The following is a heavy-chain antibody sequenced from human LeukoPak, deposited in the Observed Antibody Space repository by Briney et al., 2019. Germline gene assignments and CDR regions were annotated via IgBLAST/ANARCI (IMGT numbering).Heavy chain of an antibody. J-gene: IGHJ5*02. V-gene: IGHV3-74*01. CDR1: GFTLSNYW. D-gene: IGHD3-22*01. CDR3: AKSRWGYYDCGES. CDR2: MNSDGSST. Sequence: GGSLRLSCAASGFTLSNYWMHWVRQAPGKGLVWVSRMNSDGSSTTYADSVKGRFTISRDNSKNTLYLQMNSLRAEDTAVYYCAKSRWGYYDCGESWGQGTLVTVSS.